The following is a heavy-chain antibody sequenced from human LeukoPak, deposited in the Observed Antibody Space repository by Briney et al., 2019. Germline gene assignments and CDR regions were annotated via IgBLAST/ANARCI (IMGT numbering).Heavy chain of an antibody. CDR3: VRVSSSGGKEGDY. CDR1: GYSFTNYW. CDR2: IYPGDSDT. J-gene: IGHJ4*02. Sequence: GESLKISCKGSGYSFTNYWIGWVRQMPGRGLEWMGIIYPGDSDTRYSPSFQGQVTISADKSISTAYLQWSSLKASDTARYYCVRVSSSGGKEGDYWGQGTLVTVSS. D-gene: IGHD2-15*01. V-gene: IGHV5-51*01.